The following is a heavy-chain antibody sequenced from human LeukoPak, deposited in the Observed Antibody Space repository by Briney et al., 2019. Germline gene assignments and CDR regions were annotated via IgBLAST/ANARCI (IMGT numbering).Heavy chain of an antibody. D-gene: IGHD3-22*01. V-gene: IGHV3-48*03. Sequence: PGGSLRLSCAASGFTFSSYEMHWVRQAPGKGLEWVSYISSSDSTIYYADSVKGRFTISRDNAKNSLYLQMNSLRAEDTAVYYCARAPIYYDSSGYPYYYYYYMDVWGKGTTVTVSS. CDR1: GFTFSSYE. CDR3: ARAPIYYDSSGYPYYYYYYMDV. J-gene: IGHJ6*03. CDR2: ISSSDSTI.